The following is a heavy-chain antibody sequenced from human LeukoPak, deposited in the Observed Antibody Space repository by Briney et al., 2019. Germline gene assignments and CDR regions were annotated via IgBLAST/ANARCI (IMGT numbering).Heavy chain of an antibody. CDR1: GGSISSYY. CDR3: ARLAYSYAHNWFDP. Sequence: SETLSLTCTVSGGSISSYYWSWIRQPPGKGLEWIGYIYYSGSTNYNPSLKSRVTISVDTSKNQFSLKLSSVPAADTAVYSCARLAYSYAHNWFDPWGQGTLVTVSS. V-gene: IGHV4-59*12. D-gene: IGHD5-18*01. J-gene: IGHJ5*02. CDR2: IYYSGST.